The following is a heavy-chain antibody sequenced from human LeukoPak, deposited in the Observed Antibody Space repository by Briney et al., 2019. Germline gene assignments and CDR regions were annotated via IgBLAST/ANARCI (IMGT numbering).Heavy chain of an antibody. D-gene: IGHD4-17*01. CDR2: ISYSGST. CDR3: ARDFKTRNYGDYPAAFDI. V-gene: IGHV4-59*01. CDR1: GVSISTYS. Sequence: SETLSLTCTVSGVSISTYSWSWIRQPPGKGLEWIGYISYSGSTSYNPSLRSRVTISVDTSKNQFSLKLSSVTAADTAVYYCARDFKTRNYGDYPAAFDIWGQGTMVTVSS. J-gene: IGHJ3*02.